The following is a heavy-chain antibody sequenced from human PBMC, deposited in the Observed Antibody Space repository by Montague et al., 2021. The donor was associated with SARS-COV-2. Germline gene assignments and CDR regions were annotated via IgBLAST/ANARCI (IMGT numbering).Heavy chain of an antibody. CDR2: IDYSGST. Sequence: SETLSLTCTVSGGSISRYYWSWIRQPPGKGLEWIGYIDYSGSTKYNPSLKSRVTISVDTSKNQFSLKLNSVTAADTAVYYCARELGYASSGYYAYFDYWGQGTLVTVSS. J-gene: IGHJ4*02. CDR1: GGSISRYY. CDR3: ARELGYASSGYYAYFDY. D-gene: IGHD3-22*01. V-gene: IGHV4-59*13.